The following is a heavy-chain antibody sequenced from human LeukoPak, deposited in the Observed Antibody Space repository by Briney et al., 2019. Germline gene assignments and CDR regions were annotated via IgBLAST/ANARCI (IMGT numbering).Heavy chain of an antibody. CDR3: ARTCSSSSCYMVH. V-gene: IGHV1-18*01. D-gene: IGHD2-2*02. CDR1: GYTFANFG. J-gene: IGHJ4*02. Sequence: ASVKVSCKASGYTFANFGITWVRQAPGQGLEWKGWISVYNGNTNYAQNLQGGVTLTTDTSTSTAYMELRSLRSDETALSYCARTCSSSSCYMVHWGQGTLVTVSS. CDR2: ISVYNGNT.